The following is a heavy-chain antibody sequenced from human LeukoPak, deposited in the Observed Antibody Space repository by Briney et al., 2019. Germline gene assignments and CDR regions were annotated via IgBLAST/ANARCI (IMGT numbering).Heavy chain of an antibody. Sequence: GGSLRLSCAASGFTFRSYWMTWVRQYPGKGLEWVANIKQDGSETYYADSVKGRFTISRDNAKRSLYLQMNSLRAEDTAVYYCAKEGGVYYYDSSASSFDIWGQGTMVTVSS. V-gene: IGHV3-7*01. D-gene: IGHD3-22*01. J-gene: IGHJ3*02. CDR1: GFTFRSYW. CDR3: AKEGGVYYYDSSASSFDI. CDR2: IKQDGSET.